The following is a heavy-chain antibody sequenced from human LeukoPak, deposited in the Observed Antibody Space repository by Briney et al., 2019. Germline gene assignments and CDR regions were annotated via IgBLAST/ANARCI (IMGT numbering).Heavy chain of an antibody. CDR2: IYYTGST. CDR1: GGSINTY. D-gene: IGHD5-24*01. J-gene: IGHJ4*02. Sequence: SETLSLTCTVSGGSINTYWSWIRQPPGKVLEWIGYIYYTGSTNYNPSLKSRVTISVDTSKNQFSLKLSSVTAADTAVYYCARASVEMATIRAFYFDYWGQGTLVTVSS. V-gene: IGHV4-59*01. CDR3: ARASVEMATIRAFYFDY.